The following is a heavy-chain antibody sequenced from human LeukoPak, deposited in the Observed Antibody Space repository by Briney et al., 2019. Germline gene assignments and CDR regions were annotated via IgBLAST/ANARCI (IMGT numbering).Heavy chain of an antibody. CDR3: ARSEGDIVVVPADDYFDY. V-gene: IGHV1-2*02. CDR2: INPNSGGT. J-gene: IGHJ4*02. CDR1: GYTFTGYY. D-gene: IGHD2-2*01. Sequence: ASVKVSCKASGYTFTGYYMHWVRQAPGQGLEWMGWINPNSGGTNYAQRFQGRVTMTRDTSISTAYMELSRLRSDDTAVYYCARSEGDIVVVPADDYFDYWGQGTLVTVSS.